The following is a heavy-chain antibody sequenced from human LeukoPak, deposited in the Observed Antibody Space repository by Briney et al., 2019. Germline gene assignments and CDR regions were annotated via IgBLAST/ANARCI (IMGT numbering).Heavy chain of an antibody. Sequence: ASVKVSCKVSGYTLTELSMHWVRQAPGQGLEWMGWISPHSGGTNYAQKFQGRVTMTLDTSISTVYMELSRLRSDDTAVYYCARVSRLYYDTSGRIFDYWGQGTLVTVSS. V-gene: IGHV1-2*02. CDR1: GYTLTELS. CDR2: ISPHSGGT. CDR3: ARVSRLYYDTSGRIFDY. J-gene: IGHJ4*02. D-gene: IGHD3-22*01.